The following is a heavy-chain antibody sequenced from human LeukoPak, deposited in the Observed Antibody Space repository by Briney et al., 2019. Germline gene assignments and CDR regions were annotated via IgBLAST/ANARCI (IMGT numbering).Heavy chain of an antibody. J-gene: IGHJ6*02. CDR1: GFTFNSYH. Sequence: GGSLRLSCAASGFTFNSYHMNWVRQAPGKGLEWVAIIWLDGSAEYYGDSVKGRFTVSRDNSKNTLYLQMNSLRAEDTAVYYCARVQEAVAGMYYYGMDVWGQGTTVTVSS. CDR3: ARVQEAVAGMYYYGMDV. CDR2: IWLDGSAE. D-gene: IGHD6-19*01. V-gene: IGHV3-33*08.